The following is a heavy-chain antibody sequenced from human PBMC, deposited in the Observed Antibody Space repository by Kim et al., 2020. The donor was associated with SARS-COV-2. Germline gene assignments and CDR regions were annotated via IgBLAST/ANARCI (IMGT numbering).Heavy chain of an antibody. V-gene: IGHV3-66*01. CDR3: AREPSTFFGD. CDR2: IYGGGST. Sequence: GGSLRLSCVVSGFTVSNTYMSWVRQAPGKGLEWVSIIYGGGSTYYADSVKGRFTISRDDSKNTVYLQMNSMRAEDTALYFCAREPSTFFGDWGQGTLVTVAS. CDR1: GFTVSNTY. J-gene: IGHJ4*02.